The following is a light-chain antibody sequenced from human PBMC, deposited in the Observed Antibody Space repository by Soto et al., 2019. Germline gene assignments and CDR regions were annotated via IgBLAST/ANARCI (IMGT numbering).Light chain of an antibody. CDR3: CSYAGSSTYV. J-gene: IGLJ1*01. CDR2: EVN. Sequence: QSVLTHPASVSGSPGQSITISCTGTSSDVGSYNLVSWYQQHPGKAPKLMIYEVNKRPSGVSNRFSGSKSGNTASLTISGLQAEDEADYYCCSYAGSSTYVFGTGTKVTVL. V-gene: IGLV2-23*02. CDR1: SSDVGSYNL.